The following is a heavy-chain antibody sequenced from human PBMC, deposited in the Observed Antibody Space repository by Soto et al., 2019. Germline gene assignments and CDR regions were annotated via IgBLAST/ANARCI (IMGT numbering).Heavy chain of an antibody. J-gene: IGHJ6*02. Sequence: QVQVVESGGGVVQPGRSLRLSCAASGFTFSSFGMHWVRQAPGKGLEWVSLIWYDGSKKSYGDSVKGRFTISRDNSRTTVYLQTNSLRADETAVYYCARDASYYSLWSGYYPSRNGMDVWGQGNTVTVPS. CDR2: IWYDGSKK. CDR1: GFTFSSFG. D-gene: IGHD3-3*01. CDR3: ARDASYYSLWSGYYPSRNGMDV. V-gene: IGHV3-33*01.